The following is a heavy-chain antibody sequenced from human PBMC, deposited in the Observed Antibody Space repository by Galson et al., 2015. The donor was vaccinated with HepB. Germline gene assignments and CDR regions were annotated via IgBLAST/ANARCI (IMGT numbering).Heavy chain of an antibody. J-gene: IGHJ3*01. Sequence: SLSLSCAASGFSFSNYGMHWVRQAPGEGLMWASRVTGDGHNTTYSDSVKGRFTISRDNAKNTVYLQMNSLRVEDTAVYYCARDNGGVFHNWGQGTMVTVSS. CDR1: GFSFSNYG. D-gene: IGHD3-16*01. V-gene: IGHV3-74*03. CDR2: VTGDGHNT. CDR3: ARDNGGVFHN.